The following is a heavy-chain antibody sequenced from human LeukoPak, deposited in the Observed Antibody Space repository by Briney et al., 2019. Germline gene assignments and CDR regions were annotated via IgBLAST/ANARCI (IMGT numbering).Heavy chain of an antibody. J-gene: IGHJ4*02. CDR3: AKGSYYYDSSGYYPDY. CDR2: ISYDGPNK. V-gene: IGHV3-30*04. D-gene: IGHD3-22*01. Sequence: GGSLRLSCAASGFTFSSYAMHWVRRAPGKGLEWVAVISYDGPNKNYADSVKGRFTISRDNSKNTLYLQMNSLRAEDTAVYYCAKGSYYYDSSGYYPDYWGQGTLVTVSS. CDR1: GFTFSSYA.